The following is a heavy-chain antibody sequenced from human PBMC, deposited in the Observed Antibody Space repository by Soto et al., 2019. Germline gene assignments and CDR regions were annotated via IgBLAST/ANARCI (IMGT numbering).Heavy chain of an antibody. CDR1: GYTFNKYS. CDR2: ISASNGNT. J-gene: IGHJ4*02. Sequence: QGRLVQSGAEVKKPGASVKVSCKASGYTFNKYSISWVRQAPGQGLEWMGWISASNGNTDFAQKFQGRVTMAIDTSTRTACMELRSLRSDDTAVFYCTRGHGDFAGDFDSCGQGTLVTVSS. V-gene: IGHV1-18*04. CDR3: TRGHGDFAGDFDS. D-gene: IGHD4-17*01.